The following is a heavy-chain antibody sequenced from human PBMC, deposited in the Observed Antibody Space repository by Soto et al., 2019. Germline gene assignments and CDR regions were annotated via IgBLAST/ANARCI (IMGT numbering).Heavy chain of an antibody. Sequence: QVQLQESGPGLMKPSGTLSLTCAVSGVSISSHDWWTWVRQPPGKGMEWIGESHQSGNTNFNSSLESRVTISVDKPRNQLSLTLTSVTVAEKAVYYCATRHRGRLYWGQGTLVTGSS. V-gene: IGHV4-4*02. CDR3: ATRHRGRLY. CDR1: GVSISSHDW. CDR2: SHQSGNT. J-gene: IGHJ4*02. D-gene: IGHD6-25*01.